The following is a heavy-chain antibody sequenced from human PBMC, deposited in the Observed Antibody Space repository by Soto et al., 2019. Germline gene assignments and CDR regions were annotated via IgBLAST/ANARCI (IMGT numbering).Heavy chain of an antibody. CDR3: ARLVWSYGTWFDP. Sequence: PSETLSLTCTVSGGSISSYYWSWIRQPPGKGLERIGYIYYSESTNYNPSLKSRVTISVDTSKNQFSLKLSSVTAADTAVYYCARLVWSYGTWFDPWGQGTLVTVS. CDR1: GGSISSYY. D-gene: IGHD5-18*01. J-gene: IGHJ5*02. V-gene: IGHV4-59*08. CDR2: IYYSEST.